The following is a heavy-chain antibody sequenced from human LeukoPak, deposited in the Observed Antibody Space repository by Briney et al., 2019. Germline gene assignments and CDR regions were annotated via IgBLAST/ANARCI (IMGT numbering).Heavy chain of an antibody. J-gene: IGHJ4*02. D-gene: IGHD6-13*01. CDR3: ARGWQLEY. CDR1: GGSFSGYY. Sequence: PSETLSLTCAVYGGSFSGYYWSWIRQPPGKGLEWIGEINHSGSTNYNPSLKSRVTISVDTSKNQFSLKLSSVTAADTAVYYCARGWQLEYWGQGTLVTVSS. CDR2: INHSGST. V-gene: IGHV4-34*01.